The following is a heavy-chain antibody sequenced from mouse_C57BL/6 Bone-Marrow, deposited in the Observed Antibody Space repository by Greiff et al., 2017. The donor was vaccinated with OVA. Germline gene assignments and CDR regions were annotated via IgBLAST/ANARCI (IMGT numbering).Heavy chain of an antibody. CDR1: GYTFTDYY. J-gene: IGHJ4*01. V-gene: IGHV1-19*01. CDR3: AREGYYGSSYYAMDY. D-gene: IGHD1-1*01. CDR2: INPYNGGT. Sequence: EVQVVESGPVLVKPGASVKMSCKASGYTFTDYYMNWVKQSHGKSLEWIGVINPYNGGTSYNQKFKGKATLTVDKSSSTAYMELNSLTSEDSAVYYCAREGYYGSSYYAMDYWGQGTSVTVSS.